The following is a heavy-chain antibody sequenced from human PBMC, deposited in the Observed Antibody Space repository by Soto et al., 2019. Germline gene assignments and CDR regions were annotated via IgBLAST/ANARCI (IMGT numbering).Heavy chain of an antibody. Sequence: QVQLVQSGAEVKKPGSSVKVSCKASGGTFSSYAISWVRQAPGQGLEWMGGIIPIFGTANYAQKFQGRVKSTADKATSTAYVELSSLRSEDTAVYYCARVSTYRSSWYYFDYWGQGTLVTVSS. D-gene: IGHD6-13*01. J-gene: IGHJ4*02. CDR3: ARVSTYRSSWYYFDY. CDR2: IIPIFGTA. CDR1: GGTFSSYA. V-gene: IGHV1-69*06.